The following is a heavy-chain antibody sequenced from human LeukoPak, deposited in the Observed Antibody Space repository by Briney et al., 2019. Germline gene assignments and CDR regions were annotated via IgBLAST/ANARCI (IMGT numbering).Heavy chain of an antibody. J-gene: IGHJ2*01. CDR2: ISSSGRTK. D-gene: IGHD3-22*01. Sequence: GGSLRLSCAASGITFSSYEMNWVRQAPGKGLEWVSYISSSGRTKYYADSVKGRFTISRDNSKNTLYLQMNSLSAEDTAVYYCARNNFSDSSSYYHDNWYFDLWGRGTLVTVSS. V-gene: IGHV3-48*03. CDR3: ARNNFSDSSSYYHDNWYFDL. CDR1: GITFSSYE.